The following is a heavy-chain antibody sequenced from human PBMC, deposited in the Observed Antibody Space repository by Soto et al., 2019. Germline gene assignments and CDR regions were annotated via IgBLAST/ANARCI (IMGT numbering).Heavy chain of an antibody. V-gene: IGHV1-3*01. CDR1: GYTFTSYA. Sequence: QVQLVQSGAEVKKPGASVKVSCKASGYTFTSYAMHWVRQAPGQRLEWMGWINAGNGNTKYSQKFQGRVTITRDTSASTAYVELSSLRSEDTAVYYCASSTPEGVPDAFDIWGQGTMVTVSS. D-gene: IGHD2-2*01. J-gene: IGHJ3*02. CDR2: INAGNGNT. CDR3: ASSTPEGVPDAFDI.